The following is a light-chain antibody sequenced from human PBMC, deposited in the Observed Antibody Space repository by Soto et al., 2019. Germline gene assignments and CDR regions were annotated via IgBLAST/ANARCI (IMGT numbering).Light chain of an antibody. CDR3: CSYAGSYPFV. Sequence: QSVLSQPRSVSGSPGQSVTISCTGTSSDVGGYNYVSWYQHHPGKAPKLMIYDADKRPSGVPGRFSGSKSGNTASLTTSGLQAEDEADYYCCSYAGSYPFVFGTGTKVTV. J-gene: IGLJ1*01. CDR1: SSDVGGYNY. CDR2: DAD. V-gene: IGLV2-11*01.